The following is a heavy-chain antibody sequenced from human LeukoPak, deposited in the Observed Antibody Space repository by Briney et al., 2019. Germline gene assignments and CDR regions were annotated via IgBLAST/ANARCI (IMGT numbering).Heavy chain of an antibody. D-gene: IGHD2-2*01. CDR2: INHSGST. J-gene: IGHJ6*03. V-gene: IGHV4-34*01. CDR3: ARAVSSTSAEYYYYMDV. Sequence: SETLSLTCAVCGGSFSGYYWSWIRQPPGKGLEGIGEINHSGSTNYNPSLKSRVTISVDTSKNQFSLKLSSVTAADTALYYCARAVSSTSAEYYYYMDVWGKGTTVTVSS. CDR1: GGSFSGYY.